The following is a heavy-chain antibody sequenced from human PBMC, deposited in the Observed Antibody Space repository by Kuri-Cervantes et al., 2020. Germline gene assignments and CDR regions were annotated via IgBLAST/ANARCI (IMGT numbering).Heavy chain of an antibody. Sequence: ESLKISCAASGFTFSDYYMSWIRQAPGKGLEWVGEINHSGSTNYNPSLKSRVTISVDTSKNQVSLRLTSVTAADTAVYYCARGWRGRSTSVTHYTRYFDLWGRGTLVTVSS. CDR1: GFTFSDYY. CDR3: ARGWRGRSTSVTHYTRYFDL. D-gene: IGHD4-17*01. V-gene: IGHV4-34*01. CDR2: INHSGST. J-gene: IGHJ2*01.